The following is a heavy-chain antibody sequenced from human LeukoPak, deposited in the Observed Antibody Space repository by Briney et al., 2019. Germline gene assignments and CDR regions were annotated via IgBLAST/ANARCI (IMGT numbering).Heavy chain of an antibody. CDR1: GFTLSSYT. CDR2: ISSDSSYI. V-gene: IGHV3-21*01. J-gene: IGHJ3*02. Sequence: GESLRLSCAASGFTLSSYTMTWVRQAPGKGLEWVSSISSDSSYIFYADSLKGRFTISRDNAKTSLYLQMNSLRAEDTALYFCARLGLRQPRPHAFDIWGQGSMVTVSS. D-gene: IGHD1-14*01. CDR3: ARLGLRQPRPHAFDI.